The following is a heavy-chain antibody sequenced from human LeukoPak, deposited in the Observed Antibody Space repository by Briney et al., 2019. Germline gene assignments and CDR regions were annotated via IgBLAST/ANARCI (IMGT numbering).Heavy chain of an antibody. CDR2: ISTSGRNT. Sequence: PGGSLRLSCAASVFTFSRYDMSWVRQAPGKGLEWVSCISTSGRNTYYADSVKGRFTISRDTSMNTLYLQLNSLRVEDTAIYYCAKGGWLDSWGQGTLVTVSS. CDR1: VFTFSRYD. D-gene: IGHD6-19*01. V-gene: IGHV3-23*01. J-gene: IGHJ4*02. CDR3: AKGGWLDS.